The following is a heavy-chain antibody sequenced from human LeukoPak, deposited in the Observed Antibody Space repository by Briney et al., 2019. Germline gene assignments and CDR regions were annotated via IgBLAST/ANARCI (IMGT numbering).Heavy chain of an antibody. Sequence: ASVKVSCKASGGTFSNYAISWVRQAPGQGLEWMGEIIPIFGTANYAQKFQGRVTITADESTNTAYMELSSLRSEDTAVYYCARDLDSSSSFVMDVWGKGTTVTVSS. CDR2: IIPIFGTA. CDR1: GGTFSNYA. J-gene: IGHJ6*03. CDR3: ARDLDSSSSFVMDV. V-gene: IGHV1-69*01. D-gene: IGHD6-6*01.